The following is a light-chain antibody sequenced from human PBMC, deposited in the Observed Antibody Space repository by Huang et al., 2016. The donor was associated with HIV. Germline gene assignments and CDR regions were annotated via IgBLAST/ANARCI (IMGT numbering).Light chain of an antibody. J-gene: IGKJ2*01. V-gene: IGKV3-15*01. CDR3: QQYNNWPRT. Sequence: ERVMRQSPAILSVSPGETATLSCRASQDVSSNLAWYRQKPGQSPSLLIYCASTRVSGIQARFNGSGSGIAFTLTISSVQSEDFAVYYCQQYNNWPRTFGQGTKLEIK. CDR1: QDVSSN. CDR2: CAS.